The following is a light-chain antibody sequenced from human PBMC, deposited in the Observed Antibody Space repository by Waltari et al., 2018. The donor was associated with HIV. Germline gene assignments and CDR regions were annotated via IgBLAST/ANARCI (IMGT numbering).Light chain of an antibody. CDR2: NNN. CDR3: AAWDDSLNAWV. J-gene: IGLJ3*02. CDR1: SSNIGSNT. V-gene: IGLV1-44*01. Sequence: QSVVTQPPSASGTPGQRVTISCSGSSSNIGSNTINWFQQLPGTAPKLLIYNNNRRPSGVPDRFAGSRSGTSASLAISGLQSDDEADFYCAAWDDSLNAWVFGGGTKLTVL.